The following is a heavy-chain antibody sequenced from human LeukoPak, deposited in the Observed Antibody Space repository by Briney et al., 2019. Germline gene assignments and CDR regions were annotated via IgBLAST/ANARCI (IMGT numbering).Heavy chain of an antibody. J-gene: IGHJ3*01. V-gene: IGHV3-21*01. Sequence: GGSLRLSCAASGFTFSAYSVNWFRQTPGGGLEWVSSISKSSDYIYYADSGKGRFIISRDNAKNSLYLQMDSLRAEDTAVYYCTRTYGDPTRDAFDVWGQGTMVTVSS. CDR2: ISKSSDYI. CDR1: GFTFSAYS. CDR3: TRTYGDPTRDAFDV. D-gene: IGHD4-17*01.